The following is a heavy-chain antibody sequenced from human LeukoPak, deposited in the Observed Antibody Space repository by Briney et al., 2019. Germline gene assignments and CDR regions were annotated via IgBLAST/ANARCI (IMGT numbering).Heavy chain of an antibody. V-gene: IGHV3-30-3*01. J-gene: IGHJ4*02. CDR1: GFTFSSYA. D-gene: IGHD3-10*01. Sequence: GRSLRLSCAASGFTFSSYAMHWVRQAPGKGLEWVAVISYDGSNKYYADSVKGRFTISRDNSKNTLYLQMNSLRAEDTAVYYCAREFGYHFDYWGQGTLVTVSS. CDR3: AREFGYHFDY. CDR2: ISYDGSNK.